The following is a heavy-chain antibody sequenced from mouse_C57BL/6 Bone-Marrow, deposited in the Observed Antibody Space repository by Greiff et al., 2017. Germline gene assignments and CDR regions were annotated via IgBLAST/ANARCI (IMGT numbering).Heavy chain of an antibody. D-gene: IGHD1-1*01. Sequence: EVQVVESGGGLVKPGGSLKLSCAASGFTFSDYGMHWVRQAPEKGLEWVAYISSGSSTIYYADTVKGRFTISRDNAKNTLFLQMTSLRSEDTAMYYCARDGSSYRGYYYAMDYWGQGTSVTVSS. J-gene: IGHJ4*01. V-gene: IGHV5-17*01. CDR3: ARDGSSYRGYYYAMDY. CDR2: ISSGSSTI. CDR1: GFTFSDYG.